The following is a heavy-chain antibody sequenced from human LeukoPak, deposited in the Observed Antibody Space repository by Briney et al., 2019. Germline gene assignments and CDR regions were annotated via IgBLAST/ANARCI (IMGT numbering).Heavy chain of an antibody. Sequence: GGSLRLSRAASGFTLSSYEMNWARQAPGKGLEWVSYITTSGATTYYADSVKGRFTISRYNAKNSLYLQLNSLRAEDTAVYYCTRGFGDYAYWGQGTLVTVSS. CDR2: ITTSGATT. CDR1: GFTLSSYE. J-gene: IGHJ4*02. CDR3: TRGFGDYAY. D-gene: IGHD3-16*01. V-gene: IGHV3-48*03.